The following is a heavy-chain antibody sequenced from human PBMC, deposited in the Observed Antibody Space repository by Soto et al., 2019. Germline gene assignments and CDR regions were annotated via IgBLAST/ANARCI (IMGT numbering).Heavy chain of an antibody. J-gene: IGHJ6*02. CDR2: INHSGST. V-gene: IGHV4-34*01. CDR1: GGSFSGYY. D-gene: IGHD4-17*01. CDR3: ASTTVTYYYGMDV. Sequence: ASETLSVTCAVYGGSFSGYYWSWIRQPPGKGLEWIGEINHSGSTNYNPSLKSRVTISVDTSKNQFSLKLSSVTAADTAVYYCASTTVTYYYGMDVWGHGTTVTVSS.